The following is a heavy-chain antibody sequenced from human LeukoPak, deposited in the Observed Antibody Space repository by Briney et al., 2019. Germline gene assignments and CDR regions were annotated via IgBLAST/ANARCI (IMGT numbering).Heavy chain of an antibody. Sequence: GRSLRLSCAASGFTFSSYGMNWVRQAPGKGLEWVSSISSSSSYIYYADSVKGRFTISRDNAKNSLYLQMNSLRAEDTAVYYCARDYQMFGEFDYWGQGTLVTVSS. D-gene: IGHD3-10*02. CDR1: GFTFSSYG. CDR3: ARDYQMFGEFDY. J-gene: IGHJ4*02. CDR2: ISSSSSYI. V-gene: IGHV3-21*01.